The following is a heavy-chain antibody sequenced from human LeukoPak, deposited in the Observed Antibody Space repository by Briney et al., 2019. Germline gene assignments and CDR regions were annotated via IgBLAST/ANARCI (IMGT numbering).Heavy chain of an antibody. CDR3: ARHAGADGNSWYYFDF. CDR1: GGSITSGDYY. CDR2: MYYRGST. V-gene: IGHV4-30-4*01. D-gene: IGHD5-24*01. J-gene: IGHJ4*02. Sequence: PSQTLSLTCTVSGGSITSGDYYWSWIRQPPGKGLEWIGYMYYRGSTYYNPSLKSRVNISLATSKNQFSLKLTSVTAADTAVYYCARHAGADGNSWYYFDFWGQGTLVTVSS.